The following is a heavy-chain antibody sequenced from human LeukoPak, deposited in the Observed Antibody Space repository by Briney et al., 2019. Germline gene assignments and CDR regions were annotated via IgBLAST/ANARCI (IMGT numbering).Heavy chain of an antibody. CDR1: GGSISSGSYY. CDR2: IYRSGTT. J-gene: IGHJ4*02. V-gene: IGHV4-61*02. D-gene: IGHD3-22*01. Sequence: PSQTLSLTCTVSGGSISSGSYYWNWIRQPAGKGLEWIGRIYRSGTTNYNPSLKSRVTISGDTSKNQFSLRLSSVTAADTAVYYCARASYSYDINGWVPFDYWGQGTLVTVSS. CDR3: ARASYSYDINGWVPFDY.